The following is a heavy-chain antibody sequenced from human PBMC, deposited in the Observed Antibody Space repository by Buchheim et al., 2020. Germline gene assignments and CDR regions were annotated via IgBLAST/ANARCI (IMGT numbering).Heavy chain of an antibody. CDR3: ARGCGYSYGCRLQVDY. D-gene: IGHD5-18*01. V-gene: IGHV4-34*01. J-gene: IGHJ4*02. Sequence: QVQLQQWGAGLLKPSETLSLTCAVYGGSFSGYYWSWIRQPPGKGLEWIGEINHSGSTNYNPSLKSRVTISVDTSKHQFYMKLSSVTAADTAVYYCARGCGYSYGCRLQVDYWGQGTL. CDR1: GGSFSGYY. CDR2: INHSGST.